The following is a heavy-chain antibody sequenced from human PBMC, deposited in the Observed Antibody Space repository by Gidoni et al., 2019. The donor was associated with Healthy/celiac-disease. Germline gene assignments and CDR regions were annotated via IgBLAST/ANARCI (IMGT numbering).Heavy chain of an antibody. CDR2: IIPIFGTA. D-gene: IGHD4-17*01. Sequence: QVQLVQSGAEVKTPGSSVKVSCKASGATFSSYAISWVRQAPGQGLEWMGGIIPIFGTANYAQKFQGRVTITADESTSTAYMELSSLRSEDTAVYYCAAPPTANYGIDYWGQGTLVTVSS. CDR1: GATFSSYA. V-gene: IGHV1-69*01. J-gene: IGHJ4*02. CDR3: AAPPTANYGIDY.